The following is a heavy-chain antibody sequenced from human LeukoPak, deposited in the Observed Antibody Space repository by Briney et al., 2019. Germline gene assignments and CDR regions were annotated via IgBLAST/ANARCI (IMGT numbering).Heavy chain of an antibody. CDR1: GGSISSRGYY. CDR2: MYYSGST. Sequence: SETLSLTCTVSGGSISSRGYYWGWIHRPPGKGLEWIGSMYYSGSTYYNPSLKSRVTISGDTSKNHFSVKLSSVTAADTGVYYCARSSIYVWGSSRLDAFDIWGQGTMVTVSS. J-gene: IGHJ3*02. CDR3: ARSSIYVWGSSRLDAFDI. D-gene: IGHD3-16*02. V-gene: IGHV4-39*07.